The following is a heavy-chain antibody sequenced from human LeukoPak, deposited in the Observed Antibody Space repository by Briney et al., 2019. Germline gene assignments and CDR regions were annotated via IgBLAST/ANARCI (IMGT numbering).Heavy chain of an antibody. J-gene: IGHJ4*02. V-gene: IGHV4-34*01. D-gene: IGHD6-6*01. CDR2: INHSGST. CDR1: GGSFSGYY. Sequence: SETLSLTCAVYGGSFSGYYWSWIRQPPGKGLEWIGEINHSGSTNYNPSLKSRVTISVDTSKNQFSLKLSSATAADTAVYYCARALPSSSDPFDYWGQGTLVTVSS. CDR3: ARALPSSSDPFDY.